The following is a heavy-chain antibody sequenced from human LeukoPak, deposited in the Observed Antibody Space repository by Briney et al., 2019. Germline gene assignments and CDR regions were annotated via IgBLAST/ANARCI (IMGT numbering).Heavy chain of an antibody. CDR1: GFTFDDYG. V-gene: IGHV3-20*04. CDR3: AKDLGAVYSSSSGHWYYYYGMDV. J-gene: IGHJ6*02. CDR2: INWNGGST. D-gene: IGHD6-6*01. Sequence: GGSLRLSCAASGFTFDDYGMSWVRQAPGKGLEWVSGINWNGGSTGYADSVKGRFTISRDNAKNSLYLQMNSLRAEDTALYYCAKDLGAVYSSSSGHWYYYYGMDVWGQGTTVTVSS.